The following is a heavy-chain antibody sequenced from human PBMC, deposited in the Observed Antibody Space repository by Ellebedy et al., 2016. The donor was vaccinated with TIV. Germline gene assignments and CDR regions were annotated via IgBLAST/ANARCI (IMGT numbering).Heavy chain of an antibody. J-gene: IGHJ4*02. CDR3: AASGSGSYVYFDY. CDR1: GFTFSSYA. V-gene: IGHV3-23*01. CDR2: ISGSGGST. Sequence: GGSLRLSXAASGFTFSSYAISWVRQAPGKGLEWVSAISGSGGSTYYADSVKGRFTISRDNSKNTLYLQMNSLRAEDTAVYYCAASGSGSYVYFDYWGQGTLVTVSS. D-gene: IGHD1-26*01.